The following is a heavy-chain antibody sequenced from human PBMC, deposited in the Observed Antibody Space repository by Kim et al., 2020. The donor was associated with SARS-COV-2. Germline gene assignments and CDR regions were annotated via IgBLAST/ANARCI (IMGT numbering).Heavy chain of an antibody. D-gene: IGHD4-4*01. CDR3: ATFTDNYLPYYFEY. CDR1: SLYY. Sequence: SLYYWGWIRQPPGKGLEWIATLYYSGATSYNSSLKSRVTLSVDPSKNQCTLKLNSVTAADTATYYCATFTDNYLPYYFEYWGQGTLVTVS. J-gene: IGHJ4*02. CDR2: LYYSGAT. V-gene: IGHV4-39*01.